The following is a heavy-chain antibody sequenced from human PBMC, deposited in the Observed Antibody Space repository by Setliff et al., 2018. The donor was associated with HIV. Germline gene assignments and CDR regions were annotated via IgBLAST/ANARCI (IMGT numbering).Heavy chain of an antibody. CDR3: AATYYYDSSGLHGFDY. CDR1: GYTFASYA. V-gene: IGHV1-69*13. J-gene: IGHJ4*02. CDR2: IIPIFGTA. D-gene: IGHD3-22*01. Sequence: GASVKVSCKTSGYTFASYAMHWVGQAPGQRLEWMGGIIPIFGTANYGQKFQGRVPITADESTSTAYMELSSLRSEDTAVYYCAATYYYDSSGLHGFDYWGQGTLVTVSS.